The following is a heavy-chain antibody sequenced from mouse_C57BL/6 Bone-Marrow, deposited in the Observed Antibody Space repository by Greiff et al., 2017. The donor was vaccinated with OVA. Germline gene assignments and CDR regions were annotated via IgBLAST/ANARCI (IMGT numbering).Heavy chain of an antibody. D-gene: IGHD2-5*01. CDR1: GYTFTDYE. CDR2: IDPETGGT. V-gene: IGHV1-15*01. J-gene: IGHJ1*03. Sequence: QVQLQQSGAELVRPGASVTLSCKASGYTFTDYEMHWVKQTPVHGLEWIGAIDPETGGTAYNQKFKGKAILTADKSSSTAYMELRSLTSEDSAVYYCTRYSNYWFFGCWYFDVWGTGTTVTVSS. CDR3: TRYSNYWFFGCWYFDV.